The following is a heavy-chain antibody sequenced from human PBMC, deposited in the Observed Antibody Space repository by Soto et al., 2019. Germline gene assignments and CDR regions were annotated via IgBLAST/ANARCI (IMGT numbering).Heavy chain of an antibody. Sequence: QVQLVQSGAEVKKPGASVKVSCKASGYTFTSYAMHWVRQAPGQRLEWMGWINAGNGNTKYSQKFQGRVTITRDTSASTAYMELSSLRSEYTAVYYCATSGGVRGVILNWGQGTLVTVSS. CDR3: ATSGGVRGVILN. CDR1: GYTFTSYA. D-gene: IGHD3-10*01. V-gene: IGHV1-3*01. CDR2: INAGNGNT. J-gene: IGHJ4*02.